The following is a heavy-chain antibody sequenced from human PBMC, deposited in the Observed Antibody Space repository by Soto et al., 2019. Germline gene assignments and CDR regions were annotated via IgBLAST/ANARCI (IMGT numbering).Heavy chain of an antibody. V-gene: IGHV1-3*04. CDR2: IHTDNGDT. CDR1: GYTFTANG. D-gene: IGHD1-7*01. J-gene: IGHJ4*02. CDR3: ARVLTGTTGDY. Sequence: ASVKVSCKASGYTFTANGLHWVRQAPGQKLEWMGWIHTDNGDTNYSQKFQGRVTMTRDTSASTAYMELRSLRSDDTAVYYCARVLTGTTGDYWGQGTLVTVSS.